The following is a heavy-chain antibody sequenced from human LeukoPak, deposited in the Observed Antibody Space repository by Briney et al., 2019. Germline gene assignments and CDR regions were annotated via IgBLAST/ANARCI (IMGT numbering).Heavy chain of an antibody. CDR2: ISSSSTI. CDR1: GFTFSSYS. J-gene: IGHJ3*02. D-gene: IGHD3-9*01. V-gene: IGHV3-48*04. Sequence: RTGGSLRLSCAASGFTFSSYSMNWVRQAPGKGLEWVSYISSSSTIYYADSVKGRFTISRDNAKNSLYLQMNSLRAEDTAVYYCARDDKTYYDILTGYYKSAFDIWGQGTMVTVSS. CDR3: ARDDKTYYDILTGYYKSAFDI.